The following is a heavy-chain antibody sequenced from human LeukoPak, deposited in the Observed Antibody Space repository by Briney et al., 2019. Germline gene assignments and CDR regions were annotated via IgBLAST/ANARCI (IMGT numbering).Heavy chain of an antibody. CDR1: GGSFSGYY. V-gene: IGHV4-34*01. D-gene: IGHD3-3*01. CDR3: ARWYYDCWSGYYRLGYYYMDV. Sequence: SETLSLTCAVYGGSFSGYYLSWLRQPPGKGLEWIGEINHSGSTNYNPSLKGRVTISVDTSKNQFSLKLSSVTAADTAVYYCARWYYDCWSGYYRLGYYYMDVWGKGTTVTVSS. CDR2: INHSGST. J-gene: IGHJ6*03.